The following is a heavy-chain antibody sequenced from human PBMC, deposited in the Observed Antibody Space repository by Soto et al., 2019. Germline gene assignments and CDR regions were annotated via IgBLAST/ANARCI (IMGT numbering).Heavy chain of an antibody. CDR2: IIPIFGTA. CDR1: GGTFSSYA. CDR3: ARSNYCNGGVCDTSSYNWFDP. Sequence: SVKVSCKASGGTFSSYAFSWVRQAPGQGLDWMGGIIPIFGTAHYAQKFQGRVTITADEVTNTVYMELCSLGSEDTASYYCARSNYCNGGVCDTSSYNWFDPWGQGTLVTVSS. V-gene: IGHV1-69*13. D-gene: IGHD2-8*02. J-gene: IGHJ5*02.